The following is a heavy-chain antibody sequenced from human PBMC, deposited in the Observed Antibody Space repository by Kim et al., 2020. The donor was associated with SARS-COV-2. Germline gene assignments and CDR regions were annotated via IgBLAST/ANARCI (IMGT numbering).Heavy chain of an antibody. V-gene: IGHV3-30-3*01. CDR1: GFTFSSYA. J-gene: IGHJ4*02. CDR2: ISYDGSNK. CDR3: ARDRGAARPESYFDY. Sequence: GGSLRLSCAASGFTFSSYAMHWVRQAPGKGLEWVAVISYDGSNKYYADSVKGRFTISRDNSKNTLYLQMNSLRAEDTAVYYCARDRGAARPESYFDYWGQGTLVTVSS. D-gene: IGHD6-6*01.